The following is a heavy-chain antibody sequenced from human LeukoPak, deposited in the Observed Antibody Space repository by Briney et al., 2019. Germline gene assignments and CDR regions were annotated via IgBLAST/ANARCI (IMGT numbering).Heavy chain of an antibody. Sequence: PSETLSLTCTVSGGSISSYYWSWIRQPPGKGLEWIGYIYYSGSTNYNPSLKSRVTISVDTSKNQFSLKLSSVTAADTAVYYCARGRELRFPFDYWGQGTLVTVSS. J-gene: IGHJ4*02. CDR3: ARGRELRFPFDY. D-gene: IGHD1-26*01. V-gene: IGHV4-59*01. CDR2: IYYSGST. CDR1: GGSISSYY.